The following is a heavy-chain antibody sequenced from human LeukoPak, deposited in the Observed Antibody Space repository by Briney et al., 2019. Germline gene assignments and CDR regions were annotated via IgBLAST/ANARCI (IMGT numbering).Heavy chain of an antibody. CDR1: GDAFSSDDYY. Sequence: SQTLSLTCTVSGDAFSSDDYYWSWIRQPPGKGLEWIGYIYHSGSAYYNPSLKSRVTISVDRSKNQFSLKLSSVTAADTAVFYCARVREAYTNPFFDYWGQGTLVTVSS. J-gene: IGHJ4*02. CDR2: IYHSGSA. D-gene: IGHD4-11*01. CDR3: ARVREAYTNPFFDY. V-gene: IGHV4-30-2*01.